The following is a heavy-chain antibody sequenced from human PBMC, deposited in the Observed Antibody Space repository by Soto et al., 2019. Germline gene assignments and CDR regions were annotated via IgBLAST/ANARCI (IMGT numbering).Heavy chain of an antibody. CDR3: AREGNYYYYYMDV. Sequence: GGSLRLSCAASGFTFSSYAMHWVRQAPGKGLEYVSAISSNGGSTYYANSVKGRFTISRDNSKNTLYLQMGSLRAEDMAVYYCAREGNYYYYYMDVWGKGTTVTVSS. CDR1: GFTFSSYA. CDR2: ISSNGGST. J-gene: IGHJ6*03. V-gene: IGHV3-64*01.